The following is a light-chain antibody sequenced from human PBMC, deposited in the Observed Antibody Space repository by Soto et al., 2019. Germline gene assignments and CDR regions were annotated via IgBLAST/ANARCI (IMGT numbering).Light chain of an antibody. CDR2: DVN. CDR3: ISYTTSGTYV. CDR1: SSDIGAYNY. Sequence: QSVLTQPASVSGSPGQSIAISCTGASSDIGAYNYVSWHQQHPGKAPKLMIYDVNNRPSGVSDRFSGSKSGYTASLTISGLQVEDEAEYYCISYTTSGTYVFGTGTKVTVL. J-gene: IGLJ1*01. V-gene: IGLV2-14*03.